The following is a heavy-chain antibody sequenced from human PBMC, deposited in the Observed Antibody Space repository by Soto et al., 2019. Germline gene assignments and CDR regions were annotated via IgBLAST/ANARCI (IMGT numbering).Heavy chain of an antibody. CDR3: ARAISYDSSGYYSYNWFDP. CDR1: GGSFSGYY. Sequence: SETLSLTCAVYGGSFSGYYWSWIRQPPGKGLEWIGEINHSGSTNYNPSLKSRVTISVDTSKNQFSLKLSSVTAADTAVYYCARAISYDSSGYYSYNWFDPWGQGTLVTVSS. CDR2: INHSGST. J-gene: IGHJ5*02. V-gene: IGHV4-34*01. D-gene: IGHD3-22*01.